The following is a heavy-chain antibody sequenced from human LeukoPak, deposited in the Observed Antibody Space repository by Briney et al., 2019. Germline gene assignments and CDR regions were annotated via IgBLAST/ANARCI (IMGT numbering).Heavy chain of an antibody. J-gene: IGHJ5*01. Sequence: GGSLRLSCAASGFTFSSYQINWVRQAPGQGLEWVSYISSSGTTIYYADSVKGRFTISRDNAKNSLYLQMNSLRPEDTAVYYCARDSAVRGVIFDFWGQGTLVTVSS. D-gene: IGHD3-10*01. V-gene: IGHV3-48*03. CDR3: ARDSAVRGVIFDF. CDR1: GFTFSSYQ. CDR2: ISSSGTTI.